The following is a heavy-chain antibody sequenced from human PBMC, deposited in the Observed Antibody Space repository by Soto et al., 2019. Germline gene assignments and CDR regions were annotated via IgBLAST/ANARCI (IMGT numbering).Heavy chain of an antibody. D-gene: IGHD3-10*01. CDR2: IIPIFGTT. Sequence: QEQLVQAGAEVKKPGSSVRISCRASGGTFSNDAVSWVRQAPGQGLQWMGGIIPIFGTTHYAQEFQGRVTITVDESTATAYMELRSVTSEDTAVYYCATGLRTGNYGMDVWGQGTAVTVSS. CDR3: ATGLRTGNYGMDV. V-gene: IGHV1-69*01. CDR1: GGTFSNDA. J-gene: IGHJ6*02.